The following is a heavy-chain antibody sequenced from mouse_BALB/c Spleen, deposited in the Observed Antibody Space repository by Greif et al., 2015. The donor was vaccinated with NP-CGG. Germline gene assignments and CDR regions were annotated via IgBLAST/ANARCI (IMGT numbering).Heavy chain of an antibody. J-gene: IGHJ1*01. D-gene: IGHD2-13*01. CDR2: ISSGGSYT. Sequence: EVKLMESGGDLVKPGGSLKLSCAASGFTFSSYGMSWVRQTPDKRLEWVATISSGGSYTYYPDSVKGRFTISRDNAKNTLYLQMSSLKSEDTAMYYCARLTTKGYFDVWGAGTTVTVSS. CDR1: GFTFSSYG. CDR3: ARLTTKGYFDV. V-gene: IGHV5-6*01.